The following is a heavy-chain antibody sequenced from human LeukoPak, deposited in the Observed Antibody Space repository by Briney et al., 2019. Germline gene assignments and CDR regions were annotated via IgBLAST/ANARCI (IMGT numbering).Heavy chain of an antibody. J-gene: IGHJ5*02. V-gene: IGHV4-59*01. CDR1: GGSISSYY. CDR2: IYYSGST. D-gene: IGHD2-2*01. CDR3: ARNYCSSTSCYGLVPNWFDP. Sequence: PSETLSLTCTVSGGSISSYYWSWIRQLPGKGLEWIGYIYYSGSTNYNPSLKSRVTISVDTSKNQFSLKLSSVTAADTAVYYCARNYCSSTSCYGLVPNWFDPWGQGTLVTASS.